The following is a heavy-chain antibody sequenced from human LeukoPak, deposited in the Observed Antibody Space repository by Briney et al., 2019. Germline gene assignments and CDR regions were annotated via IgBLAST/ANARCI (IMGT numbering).Heavy chain of an antibody. CDR2: IYYTGST. Sequence: SETLSLTCTVSGGSISSYYWSWIRQPPGKGLEWIGYIYYTGSTNYNPSLRSRVTISVDTSKNQFSLKLSSVTAADKAVYYCARLDGYSSSWYVNYWGQGTLVTDSS. CDR3: ARLDGYSSSWYVNY. CDR1: GGSISSYY. J-gene: IGHJ4*02. D-gene: IGHD6-13*01. V-gene: IGHV4-59*01.